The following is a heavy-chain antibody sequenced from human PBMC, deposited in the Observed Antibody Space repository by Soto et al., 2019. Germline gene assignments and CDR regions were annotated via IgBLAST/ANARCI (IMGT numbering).Heavy chain of an antibody. V-gene: IGHV1-18*01. CDR3: ARYSVSYQGSY. D-gene: IGHD1-26*01. J-gene: IGHJ4*02. Sequence: QVQLVQSGAEVKKPGASVKVSCKASGYTFTSYGISWVRQAPGQGLEWMGWISAYNGNTKYAQKLQGRVTMTTDTSTSTAYVELRSLRAYDTAVYDCARYSVSYQGSYWGQGTLVTVTS. CDR1: GYTFTSYG. CDR2: ISAYNGNT.